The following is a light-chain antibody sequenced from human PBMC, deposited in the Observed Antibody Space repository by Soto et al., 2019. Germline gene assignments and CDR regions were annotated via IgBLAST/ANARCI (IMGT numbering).Light chain of an antibody. CDR1: QSLLDTDDGNTY. CDR2: TLS. J-gene: IGKJ1*01. Sequence: DIVMTQTPLSLPVTPGEPASISCRSSQSLLDTDDGNTYLDWYLQKPGQSPQLLIYTLSYRASXVXDXYSGSGSGTDFTLKISRVEAEDVGVYYCMQRLEFPSTFGQGTRVEIK. CDR3: MQRLEFPST. V-gene: IGKV2-40*01.